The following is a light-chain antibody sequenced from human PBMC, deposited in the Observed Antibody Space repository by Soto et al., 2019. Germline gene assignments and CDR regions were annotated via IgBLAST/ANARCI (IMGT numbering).Light chain of an antibody. Sequence: QSVLTQPASVSGSPGQSITISCTGTSSDVGGYNYVSWYQQHPGKAPKLMIYEVSNRPSGVSNRFSGSKSGNTASLTISGLXXXXXADYYCSSYTSSSTLVFGTGTKLTV. CDR1: SSDVGGYNY. J-gene: IGLJ1*01. V-gene: IGLV2-14*01. CDR3: SSYTSSSTLV. CDR2: EVS.